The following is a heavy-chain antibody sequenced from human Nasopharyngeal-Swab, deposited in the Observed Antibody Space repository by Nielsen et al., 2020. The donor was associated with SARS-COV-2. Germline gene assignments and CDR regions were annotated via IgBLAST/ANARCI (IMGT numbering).Heavy chain of an antibody. CDR2: VNSDGSTK. J-gene: IGHJ4*02. CDR1: GFTFSSYW. CDR3: GRAGYYRIDY. Sequence: GESLKISCSASGFTFSSYWMQWVRQAPGKGLEWVARVNSDGSTKNHADSLQGRFSISRDNVKNEVYLQVSGLSGEDTAVYYCGRAGYYRIDYWGQGTLVTVSS. V-gene: IGHV3-74*01. D-gene: IGHD2-15*01.